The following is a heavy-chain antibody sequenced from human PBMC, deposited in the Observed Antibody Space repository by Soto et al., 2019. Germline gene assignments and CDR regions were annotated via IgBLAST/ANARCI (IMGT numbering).Heavy chain of an antibody. J-gene: IGHJ4*02. D-gene: IGHD5-18*01. CDR1: GGSISSRIFY. V-gene: IGHV4-39*02. Sequence: PSETLSLTCTVSGGSISSRIFYWGWVRQPPGKGLEWIGSIYYSGTTYYNPSLKSRVTISVDTSKSHLSLRLSSVTAADTAVYYCARADTAMGPPAYWGQGTLVT. CDR2: IYYSGTT. CDR3: ARADTAMGPPAY.